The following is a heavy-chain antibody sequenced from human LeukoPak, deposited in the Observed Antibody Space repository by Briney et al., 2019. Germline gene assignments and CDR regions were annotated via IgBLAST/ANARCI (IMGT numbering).Heavy chain of an antibody. CDR2: TYPSGGT. CDR1: GGSVTSNSYY. CDR3: ARTHYYDGSDYYSVY. V-gene: IGHV4-39*02. J-gene: IGHJ4*02. Sequence: SETLSLTCNASGGSVTSNSYYWGWIRQPPGKGLEWIGITYPSGGTYYNPSLESRVSISVDTSKKHLSLKMSSVTAADTAVYYCARTHYYDGSDYYSVYWGQGTLVTVSS. D-gene: IGHD3-22*01.